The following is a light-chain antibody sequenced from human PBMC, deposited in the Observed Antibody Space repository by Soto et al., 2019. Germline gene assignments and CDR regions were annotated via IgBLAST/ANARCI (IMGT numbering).Light chain of an antibody. V-gene: IGLV2-23*01. J-gene: IGLJ1*01. Sequence: LTQPASVSGSPGQSITISCTGTSSDVGSYNLASWYQQHPGKAPKLMIYEGSKRPSGVSNRFSGSKSGNTASLTISGLQAEDEADYYCCSYAGSYVFGTGTKVTVL. CDR3: CSYAGSYV. CDR1: SSDVGSYNL. CDR2: EGS.